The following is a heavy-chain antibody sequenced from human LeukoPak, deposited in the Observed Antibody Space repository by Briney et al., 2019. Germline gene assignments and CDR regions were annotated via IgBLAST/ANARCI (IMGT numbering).Heavy chain of an antibody. J-gene: IGHJ6*02. D-gene: IGHD6-19*01. Sequence: ASVKVSCKASGYTSTSYGISWVRQAPGQGLEWMGWISAYNGNTNYAQKLQGRVTMTTDTSTSTAYMELRSLRSDDTAVYYCARDGQWLRDYYYGMDVWGQGTTVTVSS. CDR3: ARDGQWLRDYYYGMDV. CDR2: ISAYNGNT. V-gene: IGHV1-18*01. CDR1: GYTSTSYG.